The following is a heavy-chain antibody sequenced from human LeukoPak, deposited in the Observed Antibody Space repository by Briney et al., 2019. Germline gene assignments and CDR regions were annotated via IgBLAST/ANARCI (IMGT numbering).Heavy chain of an antibody. CDR1: GFTFDDYA. CDR3: AKDTYYYDSSGYEGPSFDY. J-gene: IGHJ4*02. CDR2: ISGDGGIT. Sequence: GGPLRLSCAASGFTFDDYAMHWVRQAPGKGLEWVSLISGDGGITYYADSVKGRFTISRDNSKNSLYLQMNSLRTEDTALYYCAKDTYYYDSSGYEGPSFDYWGQGTLVTVSS. V-gene: IGHV3-43*02. D-gene: IGHD3-22*01.